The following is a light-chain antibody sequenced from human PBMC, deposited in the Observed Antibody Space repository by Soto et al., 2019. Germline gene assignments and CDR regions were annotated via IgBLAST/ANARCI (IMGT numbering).Light chain of an antibody. CDR3: QHYNNWPFT. J-gene: IGKJ2*01. CDR2: GAS. V-gene: IGKV3-15*01. Sequence: EIVLYKSPATLSLSPWERATLSCRASQSVSSNLAWYQQKPGQAPRLLIYGASTRATGIPARFSGSGSGTEFTLTISSLQSEDFAVYYCQHYNNWPFTVGQGGKVDI. CDR1: QSVSSN.